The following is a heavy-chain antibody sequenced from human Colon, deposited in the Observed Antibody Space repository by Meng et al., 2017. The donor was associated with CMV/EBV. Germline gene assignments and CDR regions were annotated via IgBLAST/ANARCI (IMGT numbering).Heavy chain of an antibody. Sequence: ETLSLTCAASGFTFSTYWMSWVRQAPGEGLEWVANIKQDGSEKNYVDSVKGRFTISRDNAKNSLYLQMNSLRAEDTAVYYCVYGGFFFNYWGQGTLVTVSS. CDR2: IKQDGSEK. CDR3: VYGGFFFNY. J-gene: IGHJ4*02. CDR1: GFTFSTYW. D-gene: IGHD4-23*01. V-gene: IGHV3-7*01.